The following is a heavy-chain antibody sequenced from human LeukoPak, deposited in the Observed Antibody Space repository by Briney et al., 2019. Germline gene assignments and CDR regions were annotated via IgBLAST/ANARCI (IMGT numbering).Heavy chain of an antibody. J-gene: IGHJ6*03. CDR3: ARGTGYYDFWSGYFSGGFWHYYMDV. CDR2: ISSSSSTI. V-gene: IGHV3-48*01. Sequence: QAGGSLRLSCAASGFTFSSYSMNWVRQAPGKGLEWVSYISSSSSTIYYADSVKGRFTISRDNAKNSLYLQMNSLRAEDTAVYYCARGTGYYDFWSGYFSGGFWHYYMDVWGKGTTVTVSS. CDR1: GFTFSSYS. D-gene: IGHD3-3*01.